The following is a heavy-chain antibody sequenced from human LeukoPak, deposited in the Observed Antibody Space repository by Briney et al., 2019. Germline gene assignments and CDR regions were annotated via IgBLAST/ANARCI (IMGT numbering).Heavy chain of an antibody. CDR3: ARDLTYDSSGYYPRGGFDY. Sequence: GASVKVSCKASGYTFTSYAMHWVRQAPGQRLEWMGWINAGNGNTKYSQKFQGRVTITRDTSASTAYMELSSLRSEDTAVYYCARDLTYDSSGYYPRGGFDYWGQGTLVTVSS. CDR2: INAGNGNT. J-gene: IGHJ4*02. D-gene: IGHD3-22*01. V-gene: IGHV1-3*01. CDR1: GYTFTSYA.